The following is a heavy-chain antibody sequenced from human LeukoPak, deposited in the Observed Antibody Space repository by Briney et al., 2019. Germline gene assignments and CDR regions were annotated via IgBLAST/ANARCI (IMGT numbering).Heavy chain of an antibody. CDR2: IKQDGGEK. D-gene: IGHD4-17*01. CDR3: ARLGARQVLDY. CDR1: GFAFSSYW. V-gene: IGHV3-7*01. Sequence: GGSLRLSCTASGFAFSSYWMSWVRQAPGKGLEWVANIKQDGGEKYYVDSVKGRFTISRDNAKNSLYLQMNSLRAEDTAVYYCARLGARQVLDYWGQGTLVTVSS. J-gene: IGHJ4*02.